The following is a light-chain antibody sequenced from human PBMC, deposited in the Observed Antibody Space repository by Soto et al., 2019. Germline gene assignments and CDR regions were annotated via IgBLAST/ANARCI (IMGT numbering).Light chain of an antibody. J-gene: IGLJ1*01. V-gene: IGLV2-14*01. Sequence: QSVLTQPASVSGSTGQSITMSCTGTSSDVGGYNYVSWYQQYPGKAPKLMIYEVSNRPSGVSNRFSGSKSGNTASLTISGLQAEDEADYYCSSYTSSSTYVFGTGTKVTVL. CDR3: SSYTSSSTYV. CDR2: EVS. CDR1: SSDVGGYNY.